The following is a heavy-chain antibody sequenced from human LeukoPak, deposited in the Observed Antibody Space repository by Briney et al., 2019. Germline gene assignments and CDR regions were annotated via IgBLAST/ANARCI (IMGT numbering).Heavy chain of an antibody. V-gene: IGHV3-7*01. CDR3: ARITMIVGFDY. D-gene: IGHD3-22*01. J-gene: IGHJ4*02. Sequence: GGSLRLSCAASAFTLSNYWMSWVRQAPGKGQEWVANIKQDGSEKYYVDSVKGRFTISRDNAKNSLYLQMNSLRAEDTAVYYCARITMIVGFDYWGQGTLVTVSS. CDR1: AFTLSNYW. CDR2: IKQDGSEK.